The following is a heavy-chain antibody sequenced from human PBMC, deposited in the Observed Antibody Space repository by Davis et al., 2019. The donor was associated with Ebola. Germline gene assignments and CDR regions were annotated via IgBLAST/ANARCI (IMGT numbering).Heavy chain of an antibody. J-gene: IGHJ3*02. CDR1: AYTFTNYY. CDR3: TTPGGQDSGYDVFDI. Sequence: ASAQVSCKASAYTFTNYYMHWVRQAPGQELAWMGMINPNDCRTIYAQKFQGRVTVTKDTSTTTAYMDLSSLRTEDTALYYCTTPGGQDSGYDVFDIWGQGTMVTVSS. V-gene: IGHV1-46*03. CDR2: INPNDCRT. D-gene: IGHD5-12*01.